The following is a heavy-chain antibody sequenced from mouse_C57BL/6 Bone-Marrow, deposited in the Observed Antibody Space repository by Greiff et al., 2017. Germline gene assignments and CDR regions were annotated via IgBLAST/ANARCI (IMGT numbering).Heavy chain of an antibody. CDR2: ISSGSSTI. CDR1: GFTFSDYG. J-gene: IGHJ2*01. Sequence: EVMLVESGGGLVKPGGSLKLSCAASGFTFSDYGMHWVRQAPEKGLEWVAYISSGSSTIYYADTVKGRFTISRDNAKNTLFLQMTSLRSEDTAMYYCARAYYGNYVGYWGQGTTLTVSS. CDR3: ARAYYGNYVGY. D-gene: IGHD2-10*01. V-gene: IGHV5-17*01.